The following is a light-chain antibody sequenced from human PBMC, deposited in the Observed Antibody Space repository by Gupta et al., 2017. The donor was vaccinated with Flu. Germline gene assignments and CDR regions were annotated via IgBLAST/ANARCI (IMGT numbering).Light chain of an antibody. CDR2: EVS. J-gene: IGLJ1*01. CDR3: SSYTSSSTLEV. CDR1: SSDVGGYNY. Sequence: QSALTQSASVSGHPGQSIIISFTVTSSDVGGYNYVSWYQQHTGKAPKLMIYEVSNRPSGVSNRFSGSKSRNTASLTISGLQAEDEADYYCSSYTSSSTLEVFGTGTKVTVL. V-gene: IGLV2-14*01.